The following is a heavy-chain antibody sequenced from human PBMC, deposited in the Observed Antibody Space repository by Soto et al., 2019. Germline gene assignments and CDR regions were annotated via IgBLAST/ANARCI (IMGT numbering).Heavy chain of an antibody. CDR3: ARGPLDY. CDR1: GFTFNSYW. Sequence: EVQLVESGGGLVPPGGSLRLSSAASGFTFNSYWMNWVRQAPGRGLEWVANINGDGSEQTYVDSVKGRFTISRDNAKESLDLQMSSLRAADTAVYYCARGPLDYWGQGILVTVSS. CDR2: INGDGSEQ. J-gene: IGHJ4*02. V-gene: IGHV3-7*03.